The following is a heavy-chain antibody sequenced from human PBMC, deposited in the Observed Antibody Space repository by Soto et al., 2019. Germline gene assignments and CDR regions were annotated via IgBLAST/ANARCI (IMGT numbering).Heavy chain of an antibody. D-gene: IGHD3-10*01. Sequence: ASVKVSCKASGYTFTGYYMHWVRQAPGQGLEWMGWINPNSGGTNYAQKFQGWVTMTRDTSISTAYMELSRLRSDDTAVYYCARDVGFGEFPTDYWGQGTLVTVSS. J-gene: IGHJ4*02. V-gene: IGHV1-2*04. CDR2: INPNSGGT. CDR1: GYTFTGYY. CDR3: ARDVGFGEFPTDY.